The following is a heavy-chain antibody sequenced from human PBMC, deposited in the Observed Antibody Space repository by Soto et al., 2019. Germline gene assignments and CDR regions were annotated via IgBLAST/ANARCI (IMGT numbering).Heavy chain of an antibody. D-gene: IGHD6-19*01. Sequence: QVQLVQSGAEVKKPGSSVKVSCKASGGTFSSYPISWVRQAPGQGLEWMGRIIPILGIANYAQKFQGRVTITADKSTSTAYMELSRLRSEDTAVYYCARGAVAGIFDYWGQGTLVTVSS. V-gene: IGHV1-69*02. CDR3: ARGAVAGIFDY. CDR2: IIPILGIA. CDR1: GGTFSSYP. J-gene: IGHJ4*02.